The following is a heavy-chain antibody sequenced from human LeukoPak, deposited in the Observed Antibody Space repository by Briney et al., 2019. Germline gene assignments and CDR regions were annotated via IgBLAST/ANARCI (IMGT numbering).Heavy chain of an antibody. J-gene: IGHJ6*03. CDR1: GYTFTGYY. CDR3: ARARYYYDSSGYYSSGYYYYYMDV. D-gene: IGHD3-22*01. CDR2: INPNSGGT. Sequence: ASVKVSCKASGYTFTGYYMHWVRQAPGQGLEWMGWINPNSGGTNYAQKFQGRVTMTRDTSISTAYMELSRLRSDDTAVYYCARARYYYDSSGYYSSGYYYYYMDVWGKGTTVTISS. V-gene: IGHV1-2*02.